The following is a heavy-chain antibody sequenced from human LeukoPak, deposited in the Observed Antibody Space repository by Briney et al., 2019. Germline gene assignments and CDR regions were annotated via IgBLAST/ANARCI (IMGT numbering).Heavy chain of an antibody. V-gene: IGHV4-59*01. CDR2: VFNNGGT. D-gene: IGHD5-12*01. Sequence: SETLSLTCSVSGGSIGSYHWNWIRQPSGKGLQWIGIVFNNGGTKHNPSLKSRVAISVDTSKDQFALKLSSVTAADTAVYYCVASYGGYVLDYWGQGALVIVSS. CDR1: GGSIGSYH. CDR3: VASYGGYVLDY. J-gene: IGHJ4*02.